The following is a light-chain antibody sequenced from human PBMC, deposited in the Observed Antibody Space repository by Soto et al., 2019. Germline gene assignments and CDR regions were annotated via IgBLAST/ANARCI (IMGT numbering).Light chain of an antibody. V-gene: IGKV3-20*01. Sequence: EIVLTQSPGTLSLSPGERATLSCRASRSVGTFLAWYQQKPGQAPRLLIYGASSRATVIPDRFSGSGSGTAFTLTISRLEPEDFAVYYCQQYSSSPPLTFGGGIKVEIK. CDR3: QQYSSSPPLT. CDR1: RSVGTF. CDR2: GAS. J-gene: IGKJ4*01.